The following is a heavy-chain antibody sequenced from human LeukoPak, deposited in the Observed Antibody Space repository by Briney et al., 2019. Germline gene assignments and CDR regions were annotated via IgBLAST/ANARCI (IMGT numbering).Heavy chain of an antibody. J-gene: IGHJ5*02. D-gene: IGHD3-22*01. CDR2: INPSGGST. V-gene: IGHV1-46*01. CDR1: GYTFTSYY. CDR3: ATCPITMIRSVGRFDP. Sequence: GASVKVSCKASGYTFTSYYMHWVRQAPGQGPEWMGIINPSGGSTKYTQKFQGRVTMTEDTSTDTAYMELSSLRSEDTAVYYCATCPITMIRSVGRFDPWGQGTLVTVSS.